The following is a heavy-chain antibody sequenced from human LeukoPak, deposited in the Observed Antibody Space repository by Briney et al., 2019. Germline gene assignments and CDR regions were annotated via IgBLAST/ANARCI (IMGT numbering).Heavy chain of an antibody. J-gene: IGHJ6*03. CDR3: ARDNKDTARFRAYYYYMDV. CDR1: GFTFSGSA. D-gene: IGHD5-18*01. Sequence: PGGSLRLSCAASGFTFSGSALNWVRQAPGKGLEWVSYISSSSSTIYYADSVKGRFTISRDNAKNSLYLQMNSLRAEDTAVYYCARDNKDTARFRAYYYYMDVWGKGTTVTVSS. CDR2: ISSSSSTI. V-gene: IGHV3-48*01.